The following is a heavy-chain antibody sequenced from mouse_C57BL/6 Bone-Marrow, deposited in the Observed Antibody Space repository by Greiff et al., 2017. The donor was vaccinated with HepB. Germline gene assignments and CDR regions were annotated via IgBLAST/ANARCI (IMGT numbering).Heavy chain of an antibody. CDR3: TRDHWGIRRRGFAY. J-gene: IGHJ3*01. D-gene: IGHD2-12*01. CDR1: GFTFSSYA. Sequence: EVKLVESGEGLVKPGGSLILSCAASGFTFSSYAMSWVRQTPEKRLEWVAYISSGGDYIYYADTVKGRFTISRGNARNTQYMQMSSLRSAETAMYYSTRDHWGIRRRGFAYWGQGTLVTVSA. CDR2: ISSGGDYI. V-gene: IGHV5-9-1*02.